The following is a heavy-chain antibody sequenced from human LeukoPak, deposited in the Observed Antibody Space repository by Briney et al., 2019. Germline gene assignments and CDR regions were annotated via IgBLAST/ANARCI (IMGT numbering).Heavy chain of an antibody. V-gene: IGHV3-33*01. D-gene: IGHD2-15*01. CDR1: GFTFSSYG. CDR3: ARGGVAATDDAFDI. J-gene: IGHJ3*02. CDR2: IWYDGSNK. Sequence: GRSLRLSCAASGFTFSSYGMHWVRQAPGKGLEWVAVIWYDGSNKYYADSVKGRFTISRDNSKNTLYLQMNSLRAEDTAVYYCARGGVAATDDAFDIWGQGTMVTVSS.